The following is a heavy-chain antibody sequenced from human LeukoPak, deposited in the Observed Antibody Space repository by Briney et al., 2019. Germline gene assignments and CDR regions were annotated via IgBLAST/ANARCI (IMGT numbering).Heavy chain of an antibody. J-gene: IGHJ5*02. D-gene: IGHD6-19*01. Sequence: PGGSLRLSCAASGFTVSSNYMSWVRQAPGKGLEWVSVIYSGGSTYYADSVKGRFTISRDNSKNTLYPQMNSLRAEDTAVYYCARDWDDSSGGWFDPWGQGTLVTVSS. CDR2: IYSGGST. CDR3: ARDWDDSSGGWFDP. CDR1: GFTVSSNY. V-gene: IGHV3-66*01.